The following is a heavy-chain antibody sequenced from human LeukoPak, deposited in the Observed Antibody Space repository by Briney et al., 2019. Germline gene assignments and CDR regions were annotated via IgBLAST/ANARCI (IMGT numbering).Heavy chain of an antibody. CDR2: ISSSSSYI. J-gene: IGHJ4*02. CDR3: AARTMSSWDY. Sequence: GGSLRLSCAASGFTFDDYAMHWVRQAPGKGLEWVSSISSSSSYIYYADSVKGRFTISRDNAKNSLYLQMNSLRAEDTAVYYCAARTMSSWDYWGQGTLVTVSS. V-gene: IGHV3-21*01. CDR1: GFTFDDYA. D-gene: IGHD6-13*01.